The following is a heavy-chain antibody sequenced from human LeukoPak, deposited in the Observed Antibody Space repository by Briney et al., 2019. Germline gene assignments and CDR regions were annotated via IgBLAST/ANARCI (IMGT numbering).Heavy chain of an antibody. CDR2: IYYSGST. Sequence: PSETLSLTCTVSSGSISSYYWSWIRQPPGKGLEWIGYIYYSGSTNYNPSLKSRVTISVDTSKNQFSLKLRSVTAADTAVYYCARGGSTGTNLNWVDPWGQGTLVTVSS. V-gene: IGHV4-59*01. CDR1: SGSISSYY. J-gene: IGHJ5*02. D-gene: IGHD1-1*01. CDR3: ARGGSTGTNLNWVDP.